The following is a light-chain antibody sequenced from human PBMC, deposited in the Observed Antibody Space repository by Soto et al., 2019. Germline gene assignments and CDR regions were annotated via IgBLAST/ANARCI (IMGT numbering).Light chain of an antibody. V-gene: IGLV1-51*01. Sequence: QSVLAQSPAVSAAPGQTVIITCSGTSSNIGKNYVSWYQQFPGKAPKLLIYDTYQRLSGIPDRVSGSKSGTSATLGITGLQTGDEADYYCCSYAGTYTGVFGTGTKVTVL. CDR2: DTY. CDR1: SSNIGKNY. J-gene: IGLJ1*01. CDR3: CSYAGTYTGV.